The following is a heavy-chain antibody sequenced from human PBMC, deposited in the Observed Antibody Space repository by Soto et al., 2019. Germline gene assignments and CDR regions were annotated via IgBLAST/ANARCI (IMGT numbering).Heavy chain of an antibody. J-gene: IGHJ4*02. CDR1: GGSIANNNYF. CDR3: AKVVVGATSHSDFDF. D-gene: IGHD2-15*01. V-gene: IGHV4-39*01. CDR2: AAYSGGT. Sequence: PSETLSLTCTVSGGSIANNNYFWGWVRHPPGKGLEWIGSAAYSGGTYKNPSLKSRVTVSVDTSKNQFSLKLTSVTAADTAVYYCAKVVVGATSHSDFDFWGQGTLVTVSS.